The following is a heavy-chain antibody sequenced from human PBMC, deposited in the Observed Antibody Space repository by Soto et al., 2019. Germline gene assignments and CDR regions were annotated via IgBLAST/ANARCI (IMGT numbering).Heavy chain of an antibody. D-gene: IGHD5-12*01. Sequence: GALRLSCAASGFTFSSYAMSWVLQAPGKGLEWVAAISGSGGSTYYADSVKGRFTISRDNSKNTLYLQMNSLRAEDTAVYYCAKEYSGYDVDYWGQGTLVTVSS. CDR2: ISGSGGST. CDR3: AKEYSGYDVDY. V-gene: IGHV3-23*01. J-gene: IGHJ4*02. CDR1: GFTFSSYA.